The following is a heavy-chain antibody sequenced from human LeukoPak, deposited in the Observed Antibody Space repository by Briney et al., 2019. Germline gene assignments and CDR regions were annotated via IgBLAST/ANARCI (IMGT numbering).Heavy chain of an antibody. CDR2: ISYSGSTI. Sequence: GGSLRFSCAASGFTFSSFEMNWVRQAPGKGLEWVSYISYSGSTIYYADSVKGRFTISRDNAKNSLCLQMNSLRAEDTAVYYCAREPSGYCSSTSCYHWFDPWGQGTLVTVSS. V-gene: IGHV3-48*03. CDR1: GFTFSSFE. D-gene: IGHD2-2*03. J-gene: IGHJ5*02. CDR3: AREPSGYCSSTSCYHWFDP.